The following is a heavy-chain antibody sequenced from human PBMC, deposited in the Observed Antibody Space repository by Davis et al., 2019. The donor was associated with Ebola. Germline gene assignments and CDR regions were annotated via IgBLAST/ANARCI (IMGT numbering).Heavy chain of an antibody. J-gene: IGHJ6*02. Sequence: PSETLSLTCAVYGGSFSGYYWSWIRQPPGKGLEWIGEINHSGSTNYNPSLKSRVTISVDTSKNQFSLKLSSVTAADTAVYYCASPYSSSDDYYGMDVWGQGTTVTVSS. V-gene: IGHV4-34*01. D-gene: IGHD6-6*01. CDR2: INHSGST. CDR1: GGSFSGYY. CDR3: ASPYSSSDDYYGMDV.